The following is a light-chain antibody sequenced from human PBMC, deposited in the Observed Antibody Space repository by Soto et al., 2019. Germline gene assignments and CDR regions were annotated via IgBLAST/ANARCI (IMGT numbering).Light chain of an antibody. CDR2: LAS. CDR3: QYLNSFPLT. Sequence: IQLTQSPSSLSASVGDRVTITRRASQGIRNYLAWYQQKPGKAPNLLIYLASTLQGGVPSRFSGSGSGTDFSLTISSLQPEDVATYYCQYLNSFPLTFGGGTKVELK. V-gene: IGKV1-9*01. CDR1: QGIRNY. J-gene: IGKJ4*01.